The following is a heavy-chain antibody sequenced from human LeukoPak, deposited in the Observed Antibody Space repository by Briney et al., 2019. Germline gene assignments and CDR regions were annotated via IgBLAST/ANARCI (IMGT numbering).Heavy chain of an antibody. CDR2: TKEDGSER. D-gene: IGHD3-22*01. CDR3: VRDRSRGYY. CDR1: GFTFSSYW. J-gene: IGHJ4*02. V-gene: IGHV3-7*01. Sequence: PGGSLRPSCAASGFTFSSYWMSWARQAPGKGLEWVATTKEDGSERYYVDSVKGRFTISRDNAKNSVYLQMNSLRAEDTAVYYCVRDRSRGYYWGQGTLVTVSS.